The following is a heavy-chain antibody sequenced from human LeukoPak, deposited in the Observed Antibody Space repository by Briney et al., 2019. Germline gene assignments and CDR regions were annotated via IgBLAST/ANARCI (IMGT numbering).Heavy chain of an antibody. J-gene: IGHJ5*02. V-gene: IGHV4-39*01. CDR3: ASLPMVRGVIGSWFDP. CDR2: IYYSGST. Sequence: PSETLPLTCTVSGGSISSSSYYWGWIRPPPGKGLEWIGSIYYSGSTYYNPYLKSRVTISVVTSKNQFSLKLSSVTAADTAVYYCASLPMVRGVIGSWFDPWGQGTLVTVSS. D-gene: IGHD3-10*01. CDR1: GGSISSSSYY.